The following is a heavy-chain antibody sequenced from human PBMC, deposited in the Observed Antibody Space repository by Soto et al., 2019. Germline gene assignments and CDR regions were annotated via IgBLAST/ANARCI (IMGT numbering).Heavy chain of an antibody. CDR2: IYHSGST. CDR3: ARIPVLDSSGWYYFDY. V-gene: IGHV4-4*02. CDR1: GGSISSSNW. J-gene: IGHJ4*02. D-gene: IGHD6-19*01. Sequence: SETLSLTCAVSGGSISSSNWWSWVRQPPGKGLEWIGEIYHSGSTNYNPSLKSRVTISVDKSKNQFSLKLSSVTAADTTVYYCARIPVLDSSGWYYFDYWGQGTLVTVSS.